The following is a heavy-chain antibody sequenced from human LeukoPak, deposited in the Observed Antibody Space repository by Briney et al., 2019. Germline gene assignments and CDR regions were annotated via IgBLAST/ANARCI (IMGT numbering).Heavy chain of an antibody. V-gene: IGHV3-53*01. CDR3: ARSFSSGWSDY. CDR1: GFSVSNNY. CDR2: IYSGGDA. Sequence: GGSLRLSCAASGFSVSNNYMTWVRQAPGKGLEWVSVIYSGGDAYYADSVKGRFTISRDNSKNTLHLAMNNLRVEDTAVYYCARSFSSGWSDYWGQGTLVAVAS. J-gene: IGHJ4*02. D-gene: IGHD6-19*01.